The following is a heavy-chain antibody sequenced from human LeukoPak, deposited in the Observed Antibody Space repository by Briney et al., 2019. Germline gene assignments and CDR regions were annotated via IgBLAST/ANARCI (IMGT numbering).Heavy chain of an antibody. D-gene: IGHD3-10*01. CDR1: GYSISSGYY. Sequence: SETLSLTCTVSGYSISSGYYWSWIRQPAGKGLEWIGRIYTSGSTNYNPSLKSRVTMSVDTSKNQFSLKLSSVTAADTAVYYCARDLEAQILWFGEPNPDYFDYWGQGTLVTVSS. J-gene: IGHJ4*02. V-gene: IGHV4-4*07. CDR3: ARDLEAQILWFGEPNPDYFDY. CDR2: IYTSGST.